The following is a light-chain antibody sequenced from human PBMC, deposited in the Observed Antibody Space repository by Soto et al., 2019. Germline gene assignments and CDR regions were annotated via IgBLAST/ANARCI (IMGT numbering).Light chain of an antibody. J-gene: IGLJ1*01. CDR3: QSYDSTLSARYV. V-gene: IGLV1-40*01. CDR1: SSNIGAGYD. Sequence: QSVLTQPPSVSGAPGQRVTIYCTGSSSNIGAGYDVHWYQQRPGAAPKLLISANINRPSGVPDRFSGSKSGTSASLAITGLQADDEGDYYCQSYDSTLSARYVFGTGTKLTVL. CDR2: ANI.